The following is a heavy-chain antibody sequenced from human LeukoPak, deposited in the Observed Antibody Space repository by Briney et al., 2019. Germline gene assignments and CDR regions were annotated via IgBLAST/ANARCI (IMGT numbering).Heavy chain of an antibody. Sequence: GGSLRLSCAASGFTSSSYAMSWVRQAPGKGLEWVSAISGSGGSTYYADSVKGRFTISRDNSKNTLYLQMNSLRAEDTAVYYCATRVPTIFGVAYFDYWGQGTLVTVSS. CDR1: GFTSSSYA. V-gene: IGHV3-23*01. CDR3: ATRVPTIFGVAYFDY. D-gene: IGHD3-3*01. CDR2: ISGSGGST. J-gene: IGHJ4*02.